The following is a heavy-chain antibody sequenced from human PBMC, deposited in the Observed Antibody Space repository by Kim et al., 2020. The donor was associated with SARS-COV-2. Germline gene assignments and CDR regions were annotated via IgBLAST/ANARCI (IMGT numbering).Heavy chain of an antibody. CDR1: GFTFGDYA. V-gene: IGHV3-49*04. Sequence: GGSLRLSCTASGFTFGDYAMSWVRQAPGKGLEWVGFIRSKAYGGTTEYAASVKGRFTISRDDSKSIAYLQMNSLKTEDTAVYYCTSQYYYDSSGIRNWGQGTLVTVSS. CDR2: IRSKAYGGTT. J-gene: IGHJ4*02. D-gene: IGHD3-22*01. CDR3: TSQYYYDSSGIRN.